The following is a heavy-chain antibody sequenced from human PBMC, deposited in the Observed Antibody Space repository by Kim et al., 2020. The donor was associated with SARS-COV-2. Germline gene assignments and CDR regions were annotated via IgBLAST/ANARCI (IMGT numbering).Heavy chain of an antibody. Sequence: ASVKVSCKASGYTFTGYYMHWVRQAPGQGLEWMGRINPNSGGTNYAQKFQGRVTMTRDTSISTAYMELSRLRSDDTAVYYCASSTQWLLQTPDYWGQGTLVTVSS. V-gene: IGHV1-2*06. CDR1: GYTFTGYY. CDR2: INPNSGGT. J-gene: IGHJ4*02. D-gene: IGHD6-19*01. CDR3: ASSTQWLLQTPDY.